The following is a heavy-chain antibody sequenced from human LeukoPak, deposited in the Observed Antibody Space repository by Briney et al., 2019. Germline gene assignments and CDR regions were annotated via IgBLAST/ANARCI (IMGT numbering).Heavy chain of an antibody. Sequence: GGSLRLYCAASGFTFSSYWMHWVRQAPGKGLVWVSRINSDGSSTSYADSVKGRFTISRDNAKNTLYLQMNSLRAEDTAVYYCARDLYVTVTFNWFDPWGQGTLVTVSS. CDR3: ARDLYVTVTFNWFDP. J-gene: IGHJ5*02. CDR2: INSDGSST. V-gene: IGHV3-74*01. D-gene: IGHD4-17*01. CDR1: GFTFSSYW.